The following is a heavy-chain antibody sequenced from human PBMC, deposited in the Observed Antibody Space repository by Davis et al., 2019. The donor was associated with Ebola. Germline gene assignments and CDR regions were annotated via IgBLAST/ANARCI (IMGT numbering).Heavy chain of an antibody. V-gene: IGHV1-46*01. Sequence: ASVQVSCKASGYRFTSYYMHWVRQAPGQGLEWMGIINPITGGTSYAQNFQVRVNMTRDTSTSTVDMELSSLRSEETAVYYCAREGGRYYDSSGYVFDIWGQGTRVKVSS. CDR2: INPITGGT. D-gene: IGHD3-22*01. CDR1: GYRFTSYY. CDR3: AREGGRYYDSSGYVFDI. J-gene: IGHJ3*02.